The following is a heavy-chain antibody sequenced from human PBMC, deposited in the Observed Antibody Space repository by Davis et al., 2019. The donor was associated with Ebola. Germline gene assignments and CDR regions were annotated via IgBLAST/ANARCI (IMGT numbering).Heavy chain of an antibody. D-gene: IGHD4-17*01. CDR1: GFSVSDKY. CDR2: IYRDGRT. V-gene: IGHV3-66*04. Sequence: GESLKISCVGSGFSVSDKYMSWVRQAPGKGLEWVSVIYRDGRTYHADSVKGRFTISRDNSKNTVYLQMNSLRAEDTAVYYCTRHVSGDFWYFDLWGRGTLVTVSS. CDR3: TRHVSGDFWYFDL. J-gene: IGHJ2*01.